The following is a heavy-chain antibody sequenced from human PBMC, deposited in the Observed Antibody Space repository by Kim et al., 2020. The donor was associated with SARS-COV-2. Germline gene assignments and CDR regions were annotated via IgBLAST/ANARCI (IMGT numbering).Heavy chain of an antibody. CDR1: GFTFSSYG. D-gene: IGHD5-18*01. CDR3: AREGGYSYGLRGPFDY. J-gene: IGHJ4*02. Sequence: GGSLRLSCAASGFTFSSYGMHWVRQAPDKGLEWVAVISYDGSNKYNADSVKGRFTISRNNSKNTLYLQMNSLSVEDTAVYYCAREGGYSYGLRGPFDYWGQGTLVTVSS. V-gene: IGHV3-33*05. CDR2: ISYDGSNK.